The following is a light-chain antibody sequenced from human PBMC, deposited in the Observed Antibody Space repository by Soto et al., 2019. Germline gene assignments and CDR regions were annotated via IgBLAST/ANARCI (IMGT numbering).Light chain of an antibody. J-gene: IGLJ2*01. CDR2: SNN. CDR1: SSNIGSNT. CDR3: AAWDDSLNGPV. Sequence: QSVLTQPPSASGTPGQRVTISCSGSSSNIGSNTVHWYQQLPGTAPKLLIYSNNQRPSGVPDRFSGSKSGTSASLAISRLQSEDEADYYCAAWDDSLNGPVFGGGTKLTVL. V-gene: IGLV1-44*01.